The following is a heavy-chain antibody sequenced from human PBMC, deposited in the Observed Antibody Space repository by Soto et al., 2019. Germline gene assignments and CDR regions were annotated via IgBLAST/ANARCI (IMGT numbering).Heavy chain of an antibody. Sequence: EVQLLESGGGLVQPGGSLRLSCAASGFTFSSYVMSWVRQAPGKGLEWVSAISGSGGSTYYADSVKGRFTISRDNSKNTLYLQMNSLRAGDTAVYYCSTVRGGYPLVGGGFDPWGQGTLVTVSS. CDR3: STVRGGYPLVGGGFDP. V-gene: IGHV3-23*01. CDR1: GFTFSSYV. J-gene: IGHJ5*02. D-gene: IGHD2-2*01. CDR2: ISGSGGST.